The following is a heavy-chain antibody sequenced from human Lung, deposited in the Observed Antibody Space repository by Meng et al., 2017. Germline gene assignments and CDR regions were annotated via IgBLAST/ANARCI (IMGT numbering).Heavy chain of an antibody. J-gene: IGHJ5*02. CDR3: VRSSAWVRTGFDP. CDR1: GGSISTSGYY. Sequence: QPPGSGPGLVTPSEALSLPCSCSGGSISTSGYYWGWIRQSPGKGLEWIGSIGHSGFTYYTPSLKSRVAVSLDTSKSQFSLMLTSVTAADTAVYYCVRSSAWVRTGFDPWGQGTLVTVSS. CDR2: IGHSGFT. D-gene: IGHD6-19*01. V-gene: IGHV4-39*01.